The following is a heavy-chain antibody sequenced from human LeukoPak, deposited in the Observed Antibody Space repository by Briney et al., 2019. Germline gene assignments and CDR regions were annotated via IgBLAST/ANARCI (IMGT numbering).Heavy chain of an antibody. J-gene: IGHJ3*02. CDR1: GVSISSSHW. Sequence: SETLSLTCAVSGVSISSSHWWTWVRQPPGKGLDWIGEIYHTGSTNYNPSLRSRVTISVDKSKNQLSLKLSSVTAADTAMYYCASSITLAGWGAFDIWGQGTMVTVSS. V-gene: IGHV4-4*02. D-gene: IGHD6-19*01. CDR2: IYHTGST. CDR3: ASSITLAGWGAFDI.